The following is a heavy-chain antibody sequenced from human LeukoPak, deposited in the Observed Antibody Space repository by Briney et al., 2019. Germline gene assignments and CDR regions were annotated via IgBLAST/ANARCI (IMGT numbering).Heavy chain of an antibody. CDR2: ILDSGYST. D-gene: IGHD7-27*01. J-gene: IGHJ6*03. CDR3: ARENWGAYYYYYMDV. Sequence: GGSLRLSCAASGFTFSSYAMSWVRQAPGKGLEWVSGILDSGYSTYYANSVKGRFTISRDNSNNTLYLQMNCLRAEDTAVYYCARENWGAYYYYYMDVWGKGTTVTVSS. V-gene: IGHV3-23*01. CDR1: GFTFSSYA.